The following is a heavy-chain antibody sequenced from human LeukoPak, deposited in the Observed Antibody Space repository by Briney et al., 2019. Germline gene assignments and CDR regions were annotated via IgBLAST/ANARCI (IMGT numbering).Heavy chain of an antibody. J-gene: IGHJ4*02. Sequence: SEALSLTCSVSGGSISDYYWSWIRLSPGTGLEWIGYMDYSGSAAYNPSLRGRVTISIDTSKNQVSLKLRSVTAADTAIYYCARETSLPGYSGGLRFNYWGQGTLVTVSS. CDR3: ARETSLPGYSGGLRFNY. CDR1: GGSISDYY. V-gene: IGHV4-59*01. D-gene: IGHD6-19*01. CDR2: MDYSGSA.